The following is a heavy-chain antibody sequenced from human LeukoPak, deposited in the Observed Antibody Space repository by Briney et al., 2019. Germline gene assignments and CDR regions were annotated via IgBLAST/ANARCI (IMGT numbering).Heavy chain of an antibody. CDR3: ARGGGRGSSWYRAFDI. CDR2: IYYSGST. CDR1: GGSISSYY. J-gene: IGHJ3*02. Sequence: SETLSLTCTVSGGSISSYYWSWIRQPPGKGLEWIGYIYYSGSTNYNPSLKSRVTISVDTSKNQFSLKLSSVTAADTAVYYCARGGGRGSSWYRAFDIWGQGTMVTVSS. V-gene: IGHV4-59*01. D-gene: IGHD6-13*01.